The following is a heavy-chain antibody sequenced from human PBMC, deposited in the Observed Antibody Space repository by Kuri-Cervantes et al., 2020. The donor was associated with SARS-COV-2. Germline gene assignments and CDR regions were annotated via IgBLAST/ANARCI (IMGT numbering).Heavy chain of an antibody. CDR2: ISYDGSKK. J-gene: IGHJ4*02. CDR1: GFTFNNYG. Sequence: GRSLRLSCAASGFTFNNYGMYWVRKAQGKGLEWVAVISYDGSKKYYEDSVKGRFTISRDNSKSTLYLPMYNLRARETAVYYCARGLRKYYFDYWGQGTLVTVSS. CDR3: ARGLRKYYFDY. V-gene: IGHV3-30*03. D-gene: IGHD1-14*01.